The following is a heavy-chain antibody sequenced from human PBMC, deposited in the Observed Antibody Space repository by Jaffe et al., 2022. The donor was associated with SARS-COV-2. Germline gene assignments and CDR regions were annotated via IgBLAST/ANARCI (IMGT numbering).Heavy chain of an antibody. CDR2: INHSGST. CDR1: GGSFSGYY. D-gene: IGHD2-21*01. V-gene: IGHV4-34*01. CDR3: ARSSIVVVALDY. Sequence: QVQLQQWGAGLLKPSETLSLTCAVYGGSFSGYYWSWIRQPPGKGLEWIGEINHSGSTNYNPSLKSRVTISVDTSKNQFSLKLSSVTAADTAVYYCARSSIVVVALDYWGQGTLVTVSS. J-gene: IGHJ4*02.